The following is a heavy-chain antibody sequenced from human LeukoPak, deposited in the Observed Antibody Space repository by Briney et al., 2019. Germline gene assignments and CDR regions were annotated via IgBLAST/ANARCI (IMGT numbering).Heavy chain of an antibody. CDR2: ISSSGSTI. V-gene: IGHV3-48*03. CDR3: AKDMEYSGYDFSALDY. D-gene: IGHD5-12*01. J-gene: IGHJ4*02. Sequence: QTGGSLRLSCAASGFTFSSYEMNWVRQAPGKGLEWVSYISSSGSTIYYADSVKGRFTISRDNAKNSLYLQMNSLRAEDTALYYCAKDMEYSGYDFSALDYWGQGTLVTVSS. CDR1: GFTFSSYE.